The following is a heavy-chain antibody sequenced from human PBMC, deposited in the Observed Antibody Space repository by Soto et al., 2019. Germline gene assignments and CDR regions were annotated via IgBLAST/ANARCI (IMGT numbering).Heavy chain of an antibody. CDR2: ISASGGDT. V-gene: IGHV3-23*01. D-gene: IGHD1-26*01. CDR3: AKSSSGAHYYGMDV. J-gene: IGHJ6*02. Sequence: PVGSLRLSCAASGFTFSSYAMNWVRQAPGRGLEWVAGISASGGDTSYADSAKGRFTISRDNSKDTLYLQMISLRAEDTAVYYCAKSSSGAHYYGMDVWGQGTTVTVSS. CDR1: GFTFSSYA.